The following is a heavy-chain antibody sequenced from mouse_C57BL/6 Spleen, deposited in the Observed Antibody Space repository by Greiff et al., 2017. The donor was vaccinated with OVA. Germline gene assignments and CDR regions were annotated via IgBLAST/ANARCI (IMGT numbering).Heavy chain of an antibody. J-gene: IGHJ1*03. CDR3: ARNLGRAIVTTTSWYFDV. CDR2: IWSGGST. Sequence: VQLQQSGPGLVQPSQSLSITCTVSGFSLTSYGVHWVRQSPGKGLEWLGGIWSGGSTDYNAAFISRLSISKDNSKSQVFFKMNSLQADDTAIYYCARNLGRAIVTTTSWYFDVWGTGTTVTVSS. V-gene: IGHV2-2*01. CDR1: GFSLTSYG. D-gene: IGHD2-5*01.